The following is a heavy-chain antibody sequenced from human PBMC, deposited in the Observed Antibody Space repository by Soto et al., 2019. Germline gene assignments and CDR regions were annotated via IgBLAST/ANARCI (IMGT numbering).Heavy chain of an antibody. D-gene: IGHD3-9*01. Sequence: QVQLQESGPGLVKPSQMLSLSCLVSGASIHSGGYYWTWIRQHPRKGLEWIGHIYYTGSTNCNPSLQSRLTLSIDTSKNQFALNLSSVTAADTAIYYCARDRGPMTGATSSNYYYGLDVWGQGTTVTVSS. CDR2: IYYTGST. CDR1: GASIHSGGYY. CDR3: ARDRGPMTGATSSNYYYGLDV. V-gene: IGHV4-31*03. J-gene: IGHJ6*02.